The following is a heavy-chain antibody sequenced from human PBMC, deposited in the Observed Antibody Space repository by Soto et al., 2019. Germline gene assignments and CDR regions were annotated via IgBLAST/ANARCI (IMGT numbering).Heavy chain of an antibody. CDR3: SRPAYYYDSSGFEPGAFDI. CDR2: IRSKGYSRTT. J-gene: IGHJ3*02. D-gene: IGHD3-22*01. CDR1: GFTFDNHA. Sequence: GGSLRLSCTTSGFTFDNHAVTWFRQAPGKGLEWVGFIRSKGYSRTTEYAASVQGRFTVSRDDSKSIAYLQMNSLKTEDTAVYYCSRPAYYYDSSGFEPGAFDIWGQGTMVTVSS. V-gene: IGHV3-49*03.